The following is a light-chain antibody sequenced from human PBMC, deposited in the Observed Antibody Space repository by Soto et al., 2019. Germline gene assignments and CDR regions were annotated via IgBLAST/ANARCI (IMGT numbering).Light chain of an antibody. Sequence: QSALAQPASVSGSPGQSITISCSGTRSDIGSYNYVAWYQQFPGKTPKILIYGVSNRPSGVSSRFSGSKSGNTASPTISGLQAEDEADYYCISYTGSSTSYVFGSGTKVTVL. CDR3: ISYTGSSTSYV. V-gene: IGLV2-14*01. CDR1: RSDIGSYNY. CDR2: GVS. J-gene: IGLJ1*01.